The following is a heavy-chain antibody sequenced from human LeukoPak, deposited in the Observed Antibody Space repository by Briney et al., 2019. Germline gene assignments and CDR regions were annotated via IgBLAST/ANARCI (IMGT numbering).Heavy chain of an antibody. V-gene: IGHV3-7*03. CDR3: ARVLRYCSGGNCYSGGLGYMDV. CDR1: GFTFSSTW. D-gene: IGHD2-15*01. CDR2: IQPDGSEG. J-gene: IGHJ6*03. Sequence: TGGSLRLSCAASGFTFSSTWMSWVRQAPGKGLEWVGNIQPDGSEGYPVDSVKGRFTISRDNAKNSLFLQMNSLRAEDTAVYYCARVLRYCSGGNCYSGGLGYMDVWGKGTTVTISS.